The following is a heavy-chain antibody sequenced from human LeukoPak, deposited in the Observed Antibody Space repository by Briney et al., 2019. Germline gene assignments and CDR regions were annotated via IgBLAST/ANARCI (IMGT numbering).Heavy chain of an antibody. CDR1: GGTFSSYA. CDR2: IIPIFGTA. J-gene: IGHJ4*02. CDR3: ASIAAAGYYFDY. V-gene: IGHV1-69*05. Sequence: SVKVSCKAAGGTFSSYAISWVRQAPGQWLEWMGRIIPIFGTANYAQKFQGRVTITTDESTSTAYMELSSLRSEDTAVYYCASIAAAGYYFDYWGQGTLVTVSS. D-gene: IGHD6-13*01.